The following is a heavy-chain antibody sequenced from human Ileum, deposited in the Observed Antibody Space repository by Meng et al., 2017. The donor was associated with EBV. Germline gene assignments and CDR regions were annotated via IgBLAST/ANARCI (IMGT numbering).Heavy chain of an antibody. V-gene: IGHV4-4*02. D-gene: IGHD6-19*01. Sequence: VQLHESDPGLVTLSGTLPRTCTVSVDSIRSNSWWNWVRQPPGKGLEWIGDIYHSGDSNYNPSLKSRVTISLDNSNNQFSLTLSSVTAADTAVYYCARDPIPVPGRNFDYWGQGTLVTVSS. CDR1: VDSIRSNSW. CDR3: ARDPIPVPGRNFDY. J-gene: IGHJ4*02. CDR2: IYHSGDS.